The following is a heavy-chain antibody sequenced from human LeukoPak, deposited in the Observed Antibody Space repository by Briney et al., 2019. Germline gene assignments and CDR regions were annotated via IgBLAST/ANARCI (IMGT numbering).Heavy chain of an antibody. CDR3: AKDLYYYGSGSYYRAYY. Sequence: SGGSLRLSCAASGFTFSSFGMSWVRQAPGKGLEWVSAISSTGGTAYYADSVKGRFTISRDNSKNTLYLQMNSLRAEDTAVYYCAKDLYYYGSGSYYRAYYWGQGTLVTVSS. V-gene: IGHV3-23*01. CDR2: ISSTGGTA. CDR1: GFTFSSFG. J-gene: IGHJ4*02. D-gene: IGHD3-10*01.